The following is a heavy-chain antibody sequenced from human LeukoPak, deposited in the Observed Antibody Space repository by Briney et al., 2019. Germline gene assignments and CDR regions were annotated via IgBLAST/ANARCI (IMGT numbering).Heavy chain of an antibody. Sequence: SVKVSCKASGGTFSSYAIIWVRQAPGQGLEWMGGIIPIFGTANYAQKFQGRVTITADESTSTAYMELSSLRSEDTAVYYCARVGGDCGGDCYHFDYWGQGTLVTVSS. V-gene: IGHV1-69*01. CDR1: GGTFSSYA. CDR3: ARVGGDCGGDCYHFDY. D-gene: IGHD2-21*02. J-gene: IGHJ4*02. CDR2: IIPIFGTA.